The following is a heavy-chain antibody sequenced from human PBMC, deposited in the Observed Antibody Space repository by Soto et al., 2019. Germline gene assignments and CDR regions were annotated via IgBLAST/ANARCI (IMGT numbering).Heavy chain of an antibody. CDR2: ISNDGSSK. CDR1: GFTFNRYT. J-gene: IGHJ6*02. V-gene: IGHV3-30-3*01. D-gene: IGHD3-3*01. Sequence: GGSLRLSCAASGFTFNRYTVHWVRQAAGKGLEWVAVISNDGSSKYHADSVKGRFTISRDNSKNSLYLQMNSLRADDTAVYYCARAYDFWMGSLAGHYHDGMAVWAPGTTVTSSS. CDR3: ARAYDFWMGSLAGHYHDGMAV.